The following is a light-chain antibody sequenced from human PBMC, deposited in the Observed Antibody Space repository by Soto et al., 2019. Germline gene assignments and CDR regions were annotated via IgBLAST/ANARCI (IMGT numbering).Light chain of an antibody. Sequence: LTQSPVTLSLSPGEGSTLSCRASQSVSSNLAWYQQKPGQAPRLLIYGASSRATGIPDRFSGSGSGTDYTLTISRLEPEDFAVYYCQQYGSSLWTFGQGAKV. CDR1: QSVSSN. CDR3: QQYGSSLWT. CDR2: GAS. J-gene: IGKJ1*01. V-gene: IGKV3-20*01.